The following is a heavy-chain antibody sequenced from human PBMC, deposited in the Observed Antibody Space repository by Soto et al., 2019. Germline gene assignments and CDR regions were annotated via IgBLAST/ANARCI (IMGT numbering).Heavy chain of an antibody. J-gene: IGHJ5*02. V-gene: IGHV1-3*01. Sequence: ASVKVSCKASGYTFTSYAMHWVRQAPGQRLEWMVWINAGNGNTKYSQKFQGRVTITRDTSSSTAYMELSSLRSEDTAVYYCARDCSSTSCYLPFDPWGQGTLVTVSS. CDR1: GYTFTSYA. D-gene: IGHD2-2*01. CDR3: ARDCSSTSCYLPFDP. CDR2: INAGNGNT.